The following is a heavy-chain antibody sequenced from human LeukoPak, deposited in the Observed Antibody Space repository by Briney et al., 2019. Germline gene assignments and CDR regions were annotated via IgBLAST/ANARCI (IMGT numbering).Heavy chain of an antibody. J-gene: IGHJ4*02. Sequence: GRSLRLSCAASGFTFSSYGMHWVRQAPGKGLEWVAVIWYDGSNKYYADSVKGRFTISRDNSKNTLYLQMNSLRAEDTAVYYCARATIWFGELLGDSDYWGQGTLVTVSS. D-gene: IGHD3-10*01. CDR3: ARATIWFGELLGDSDY. CDR1: GFTFSSYG. CDR2: IWYDGSNK. V-gene: IGHV3-33*01.